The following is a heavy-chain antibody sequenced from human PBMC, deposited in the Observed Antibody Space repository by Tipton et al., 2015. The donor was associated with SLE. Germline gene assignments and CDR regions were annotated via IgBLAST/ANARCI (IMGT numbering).Heavy chain of an antibody. CDR2: IHTSGST. Sequence: GLVKPSQTLSLTCTVSGGSITSGSYYWSWVRRPAGKGLEWIGRIHTSGSTNYNPSLKGRVTISVDTSQNQFSLKLSSVTAADTAVYYCAADTSGYYSFDYWGQGTLVTVSS. CDR1: GGSITSGSYY. V-gene: IGHV4-61*02. CDR3: AADTSGYYSFDY. D-gene: IGHD3-22*01. J-gene: IGHJ4*02.